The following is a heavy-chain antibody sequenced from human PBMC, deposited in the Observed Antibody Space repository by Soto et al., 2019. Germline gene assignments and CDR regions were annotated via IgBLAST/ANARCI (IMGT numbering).Heavy chain of an antibody. D-gene: IGHD6-13*01. V-gene: IGHV1-18*01. J-gene: IGHJ3*02. Sequence: ASVKVSCKASGYTFTSYGISWVRQAPGQGLEWMGWISAYNGNTNYAQKLQGRVTMTTDTSTSTAYMELRSLRSDDTAVYYGARDGGLDNSSSWYGGGAFDIWGQGTMVTVSS. CDR1: GYTFTSYG. CDR2: ISAYNGNT. CDR3: ARDGGLDNSSSWYGGGAFDI.